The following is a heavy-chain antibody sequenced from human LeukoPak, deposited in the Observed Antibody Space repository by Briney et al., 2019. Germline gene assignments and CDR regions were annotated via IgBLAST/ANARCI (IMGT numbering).Heavy chain of an antibody. V-gene: IGHV3-30-3*01. Sequence: GGSLRLSCAASGFTFSSFSMHWVRQAPGKGLEWVAVISYDGTNKYYADSVKGRFTISRDNSKDTLYLQMNSLRPEDTAVYYCAKDISLHWGQGTLVTVSS. CDR1: GFTFSSFS. J-gene: IGHJ4*02. CDR2: ISYDGTNK. CDR3: AKDISLH.